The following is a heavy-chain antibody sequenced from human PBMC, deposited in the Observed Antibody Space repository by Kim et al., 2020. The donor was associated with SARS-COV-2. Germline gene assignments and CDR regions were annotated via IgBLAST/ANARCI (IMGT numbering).Heavy chain of an antibody. Sequence: SETLSLTCTVSGGFISSGGYYWTWIRQVPGKGLEWIGYSYYTGTTFYTASLRSRVTISVDTPNNQFALRLTSVTAADTAVYYCARGAPYCSSTSCAPDYFDAWGQGIPVTVSS. V-gene: IGHV4-31*03. CDR1: GGFISSGGYY. J-gene: IGHJ5*02. CDR2: SYYTGTT. D-gene: IGHD2-2*01. CDR3: ARGAPYCSSTSCAPDYFDA.